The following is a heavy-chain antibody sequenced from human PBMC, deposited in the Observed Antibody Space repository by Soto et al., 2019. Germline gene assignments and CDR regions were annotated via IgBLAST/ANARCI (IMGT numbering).Heavy chain of an antibody. D-gene: IGHD3-10*01. J-gene: IGHJ3*02. CDR1: GGSISSGGYY. V-gene: IGHV4-31*03. CDR3: ARDPHYYGSGKDAFDI. Sequence: SETLSLTCTVSGGSISSGGYYWSWIRQHPGKGLEWIGYIYYSGSTYYNPSLKSRVTISVDTSKNQFSLKLSSVTAADTAVYYCARDPHYYGSGKDAFDIWGQGTMVTVSS. CDR2: IYYSGST.